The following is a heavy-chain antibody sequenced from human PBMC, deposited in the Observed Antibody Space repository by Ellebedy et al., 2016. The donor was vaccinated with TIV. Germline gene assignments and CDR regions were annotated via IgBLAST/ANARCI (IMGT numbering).Heavy chain of an antibody. CDR1: GFTFSTYW. D-gene: IGHD3-10*01. Sequence: GESLKISCAASGFTFSTYWMTWVRQAPGKGLEWVANIKQDGSETHYVDSVKGRFAISRDNAKNTLYLQMNSLRAEDTAVYYCARVSGLSWYYFDYWGQGALVTVSS. V-gene: IGHV3-7*01. CDR3: ARVSGLSWYYFDY. J-gene: IGHJ4*02. CDR2: IKQDGSET.